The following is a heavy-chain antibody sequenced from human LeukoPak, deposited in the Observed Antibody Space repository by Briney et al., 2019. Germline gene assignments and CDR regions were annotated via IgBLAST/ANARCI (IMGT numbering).Heavy chain of an antibody. CDR3: ARDPTGELGNWFDP. V-gene: IGHV1-2*02. CDR2: INPNSGGT. J-gene: IGHJ5*02. CDR1: GYTFTGYH. D-gene: IGHD3-16*01. Sequence: ASVKVSCKASGYTFTGYHMHWVRQAPGQGLEWMGWINPNSGGTNYAQKFQGRVTMTRDTSISTAYMKLSRLRSDDTAVYYCARDPTGELGNWFDPWGQGTLVTVSS.